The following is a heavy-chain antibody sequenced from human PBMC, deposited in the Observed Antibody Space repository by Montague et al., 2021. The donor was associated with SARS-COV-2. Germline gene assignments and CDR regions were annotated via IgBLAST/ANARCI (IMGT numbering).Heavy chain of an antibody. CDR1: GGSFSAYH. J-gene: IGHJ4*02. CDR3: ARGLTDISMIVVVLLGPSHCFDA. V-gene: IGHV4-34*01. CDR2: INHSGNT. Sequence: SETLSLTCTVSGGSFSAYHWSWIRQPPGQGLEWIGDINHSGNTNYNPSLKSRVTISRDTSKSQFSLKLSSVNAADTAVYYCARGLTDISMIVVVLLGPSHCFDAWGQGTLVTVSS. D-gene: IGHD3-22*01.